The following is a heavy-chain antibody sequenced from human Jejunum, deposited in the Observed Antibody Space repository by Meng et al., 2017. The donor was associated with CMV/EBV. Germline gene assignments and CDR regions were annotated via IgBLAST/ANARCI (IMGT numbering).Heavy chain of an antibody. CDR1: GFSFSTDW. V-gene: IGHV3-7*01. Sequence: SWAASGFSFSTDWMSWVRQASGKGLEWVANMNADGSQKYYVDSVKGRFTISRDNAKNSLYLQMNSLSAEDTAVYYCARDRGGKDVWGQGTTVTVSS. CDR2: MNADGSQK. D-gene: IGHD3-16*01. CDR3: ARDRGGKDV. J-gene: IGHJ6*02.